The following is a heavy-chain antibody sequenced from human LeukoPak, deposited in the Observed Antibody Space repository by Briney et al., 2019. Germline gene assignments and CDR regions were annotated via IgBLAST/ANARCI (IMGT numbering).Heavy chain of an antibody. J-gene: IGHJ5*02. V-gene: IGHV3-23*01. CDR1: GFTFSSYA. Sequence: PGGSLRLSCAASGFTFSSYAMSWVRQAPGEGLEWVSAISGSGGSTYYADSVKGRFTISRDYSKNTLYLQMNSLRAEDTAVYYCAKDLKRWQQLRWFDPWGQGTLVTVSS. CDR3: AKDLKRWQQLRWFDP. CDR2: ISGSGGST. D-gene: IGHD6-13*01.